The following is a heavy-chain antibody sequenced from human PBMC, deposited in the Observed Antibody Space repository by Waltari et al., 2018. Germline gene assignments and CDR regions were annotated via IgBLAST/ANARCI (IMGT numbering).Heavy chain of an antibody. Sequence: EVQLVESGGGLVQPGGSLRLSCAASGFTFSSYDMHWVRQATGKGLEWFSAIGTAGDTYYPGSVKGRFTISRENAKNSLYLQMNSLRAGDTAVYYCARAYSSSWYFDLWGRGTLVTVSS. J-gene: IGHJ2*01. CDR3: ARAYSSSWYFDL. D-gene: IGHD6-6*01. V-gene: IGHV3-13*01. CDR1: GFTFSSYD. CDR2: IGTAGDT.